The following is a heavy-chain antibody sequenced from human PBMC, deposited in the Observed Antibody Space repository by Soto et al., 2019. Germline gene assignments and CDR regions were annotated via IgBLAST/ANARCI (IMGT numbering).Heavy chain of an antibody. CDR3: ARDFKAPNDAWAFDN. Sequence: SETLSLTCAVSGASIISSGWWNWVRQPPGKGLEWIGEISHSGTTIYNPSLEGRVTISVDVSKNHFSLNLTSVTAADTAVYFCARDFKAPNDAWAFDNWGQGTLVTVSS. D-gene: IGHD3-16*01. CDR2: ISHSGTT. J-gene: IGHJ4*02. CDR1: GASIISSGW. V-gene: IGHV4-4*02.